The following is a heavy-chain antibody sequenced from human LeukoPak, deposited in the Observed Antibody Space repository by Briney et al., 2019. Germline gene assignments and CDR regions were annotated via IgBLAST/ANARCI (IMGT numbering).Heavy chain of an antibody. D-gene: IGHD6-13*01. Sequence: PSQTLSLTCSVSGGSISSGGYYWSWIRQHPGKGLEWIGYIYYSGSTYYNPSLKSRVTISVDTSKNQFTLKLSSVTAADTAVYYCARNRAAAGSDYFDYWGQGTLVTVSS. CDR1: GGSISSGGYY. J-gene: IGHJ4*02. CDR3: ARNRAAAGSDYFDY. V-gene: IGHV4-31*03. CDR2: IYYSGST.